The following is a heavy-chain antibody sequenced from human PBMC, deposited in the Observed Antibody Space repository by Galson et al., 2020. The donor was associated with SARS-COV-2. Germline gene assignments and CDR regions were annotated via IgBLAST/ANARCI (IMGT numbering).Heavy chain of an antibody. V-gene: IGHV3-11*01. CDR3: ARWEAKGGAFDI. CDR2: ISSSGSIT. Sequence: GESLKISCAASGLPFSDNFMSWIRQAPGKGLEWISDISSSGSITSYADPVKCRFTISRDNAKNSLSLQMNSLRAEDTAVYYCARWEAKGGAFDIWGQGTMVTVSS. D-gene: IGHD1-26*01. CDR1: GLPFSDNF. J-gene: IGHJ3*02.